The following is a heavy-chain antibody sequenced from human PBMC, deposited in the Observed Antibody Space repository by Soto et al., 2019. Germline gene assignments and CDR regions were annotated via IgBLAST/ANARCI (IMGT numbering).Heavy chain of an antibody. Sequence: QVQLVQSGAEVKKPGASVKVSCKASGYTFTSYAMHWVRQAPGQRLEWMGWINAGNGNTKYSQKFQGRVTITRDTSASTAYMELSSLRSEDTAVYYCARGDYDILLTFDYWGQGTLVTVSS. CDR3: ARGDYDILLTFDY. CDR2: INAGNGNT. J-gene: IGHJ4*02. V-gene: IGHV1-3*01. D-gene: IGHD3-9*01. CDR1: GYTFTSYA.